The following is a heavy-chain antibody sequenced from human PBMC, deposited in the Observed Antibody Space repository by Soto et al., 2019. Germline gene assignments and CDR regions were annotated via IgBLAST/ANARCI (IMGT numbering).Heavy chain of an antibody. CDR3: ARACRSWLSFFHS. J-gene: IGHJ4*02. CDR1: GGSMNYYS. CDR2: VYYSGTT. V-gene: IGHV4-59*01. Sequence: QVLLQESGPGLVQPSETLSLNCTVSGGSMNYYSLSWIRQSPGKGLEWLGSVYYSGTTYYNPSLQSRFTILIESFQNQFYREVSSVPAAGSAIYACARACRSWLSFFHSWGRGTLFTVSS. D-gene: IGHD6-13*01.